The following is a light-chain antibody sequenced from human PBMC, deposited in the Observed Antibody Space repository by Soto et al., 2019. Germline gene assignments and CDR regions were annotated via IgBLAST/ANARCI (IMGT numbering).Light chain of an antibody. CDR2: KAS. CDR3: QHYNSYSEA. CDR1: QTISSW. V-gene: IGKV1-5*03. Sequence: DIQMTQSPSTLSGSVADRVTITCRASQTISSWLAWYQQKPGKAPKLLIYKASTLKSGVPSRFSGSGSGTEFTLTISSLQPDDFATYYCQHYNSYSEAFGQGTKADIK. J-gene: IGKJ1*01.